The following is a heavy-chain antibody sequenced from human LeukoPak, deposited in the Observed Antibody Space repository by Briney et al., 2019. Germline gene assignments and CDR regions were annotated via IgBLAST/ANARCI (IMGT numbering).Heavy chain of an antibody. Sequence: SQTLSLTCAISGDSVSSNNGAWNWIRQSPSRGLEWLGRTYYRSKWYNDYAGSLISRITISPDTSKNQFSLQLYSVTPEDTAVYYCARDVGTTGWHTFDYWGQGTLVTVSS. V-gene: IGHV6-1*01. CDR2: TYYRSKWYN. J-gene: IGHJ4*02. D-gene: IGHD3-9*01. CDR3: ARDVGTTGWHTFDY. CDR1: GDSVSSNNGA.